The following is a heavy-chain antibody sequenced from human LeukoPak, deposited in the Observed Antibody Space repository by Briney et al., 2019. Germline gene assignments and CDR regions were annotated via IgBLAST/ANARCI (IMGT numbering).Heavy chain of an antibody. CDR1: GYTFTGYS. D-gene: IGHD6-19*01. Sequence: ASVKVSCKASGYTFTGYSMHWVRQAPGQGPEWMGRINPNSGGTNYAQKFQGRVTMTRDTPISTVYMELSRLRSDDTAVYYCAREISRYSSGWIFDYWGQGTLVTVSS. J-gene: IGHJ4*02. CDR2: INPNSGGT. V-gene: IGHV1-2*06. CDR3: AREISRYSSGWIFDY.